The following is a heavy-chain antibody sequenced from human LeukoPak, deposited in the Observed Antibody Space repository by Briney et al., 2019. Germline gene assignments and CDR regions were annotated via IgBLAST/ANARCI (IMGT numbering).Heavy chain of an antibody. CDR1: EFPFSSYE. Sequence: GGSLRLSCAASEFPFSSYEMNWVRQAPGKGLEWVSCITSSGSTIFYADSVKGRFTISRYNAKNSLYLQMNSLRAEDTAVYYCVRMGGGGYYFDYWGQGTLVTVSS. V-gene: IGHV3-48*03. J-gene: IGHJ4*02. D-gene: IGHD1-26*01. CDR2: ITSSGSTI. CDR3: VRMGGGGYYFDY.